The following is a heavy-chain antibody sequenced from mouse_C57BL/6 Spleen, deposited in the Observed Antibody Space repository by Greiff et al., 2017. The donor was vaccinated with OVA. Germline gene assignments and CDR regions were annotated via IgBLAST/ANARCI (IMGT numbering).Heavy chain of an antibody. CDR2: INYDGSST. J-gene: IGHJ2*01. CDR1: GFTFSDYY. D-gene: IGHD4-1*01. V-gene: IGHV5-16*01. CDR3: ARDLGLLYYFDY. Sequence: EVKLMESEGGLVQPGSSMKLSCTASGFTFSDYYMAWVRQVPEKGLEWVAKINYDGSSTYYLDSLKSRFIISRDNAKNILYLQMSSLKSEDTATYDCARDLGLLYYFDYWGQGTTLTVSS.